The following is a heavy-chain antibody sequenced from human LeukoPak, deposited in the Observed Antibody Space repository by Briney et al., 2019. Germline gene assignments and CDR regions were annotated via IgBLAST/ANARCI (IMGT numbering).Heavy chain of an antibody. V-gene: IGHV3-21*01. D-gene: IGHD6-19*01. CDR1: GFTLSTDS. CDR3: ASLYSSGWYVPDY. CDR2: ISSSSSYI. Sequence: PGGSLRLSCAASGFTLSTDSMNWVRQAPGKGLEWVSSISSSSSYIYYADSVKGRFTISRDNAKNSLYLQMNSLRAEDTAVYYCASLYSSGWYVPDYWGQGTLVTVSS. J-gene: IGHJ4*02.